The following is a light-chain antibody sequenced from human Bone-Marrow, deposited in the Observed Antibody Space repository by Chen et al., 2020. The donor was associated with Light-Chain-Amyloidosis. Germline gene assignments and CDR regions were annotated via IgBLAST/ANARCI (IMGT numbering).Light chain of an antibody. CDR2: DDI. V-gene: IGLV3-21*02. Sequence: SYVLTQPPSVSVAPGETARITCGGDNIGYKGVHWYQLKPGQAPVLVVYDDIDRPSGIPERFSGSNSGNTATLTISRVEVGDEADYYCQIWDRTSTHYVFGFGTKVTVI. CDR1: NIGYKG. CDR3: QIWDRTSTHYV. J-gene: IGLJ1*01.